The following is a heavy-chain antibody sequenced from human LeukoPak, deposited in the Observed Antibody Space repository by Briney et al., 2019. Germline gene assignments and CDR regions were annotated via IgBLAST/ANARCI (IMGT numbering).Heavy chain of an antibody. J-gene: IGHJ4*02. CDR2: ISSPSTTI. CDR3: ATSTPDLFDY. V-gene: IGHV3-48*04. CDR1: GISFSTYS. Sequence: GGSLRLSCAAFGISFSTYSMDWVRQAPGKGLEWIAYISSPSTTIHYADSVKGRFTIFRDNGKNLLYLQMDSLRAEDTAVYFCATSTPDLFDYWGQGIVVAVSS. D-gene: IGHD1-14*01.